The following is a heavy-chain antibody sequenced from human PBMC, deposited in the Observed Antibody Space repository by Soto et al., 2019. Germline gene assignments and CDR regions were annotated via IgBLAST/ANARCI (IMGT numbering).Heavy chain of an antibody. CDR2: IYYSGST. D-gene: IGHD2-15*01. Sequence: SETLSLTCTVSGGSISSYYWSWIRQPPGKGLEWIGYIYYSGSTNYNPSLKSRVTISVDTSKNQFSLKLSSVTAADTAVYCCARDILVGRNNWFDPWGQGTLVTVSS. V-gene: IGHV4-59*01. CDR3: ARDILVGRNNWFDP. CDR1: GGSISSYY. J-gene: IGHJ5*02.